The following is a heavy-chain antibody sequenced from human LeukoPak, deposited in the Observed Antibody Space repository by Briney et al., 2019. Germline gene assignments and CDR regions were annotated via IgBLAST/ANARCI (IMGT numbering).Heavy chain of an antibody. Sequence: PGGSLRLSCAASGFTFSSYSMNWVRQAPGKGLEWVSSISSSSSYIYYADSVKGRFTISRDNAKNSLYLQMNSLSAEDTAVYYCARDPPDYYDSSGPATSLLDYWGQGTLVTVSS. CDR1: GFTFSSYS. D-gene: IGHD3-22*01. V-gene: IGHV3-21*01. CDR2: ISSSSSYI. J-gene: IGHJ4*02. CDR3: ARDPPDYYDSSGPATSLLDY.